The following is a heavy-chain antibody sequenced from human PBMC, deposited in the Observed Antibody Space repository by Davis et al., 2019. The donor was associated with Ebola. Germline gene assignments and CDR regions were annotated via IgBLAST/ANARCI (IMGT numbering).Heavy chain of an antibody. Sequence: GESLKISCAASGFTFSSYAMSWVRQAPGKGLEWVSSISSSSSYIYYADSVKGRFTISRDNAKNSLYLQMNSLRAEDTAVYYCAREGPRFDSSGYYYGMDVWGQGTTVTVSS. J-gene: IGHJ6*02. V-gene: IGHV3-21*04. CDR1: GFTFSSYA. D-gene: IGHD3-22*01. CDR3: AREGPRFDSSGYYYGMDV. CDR2: ISSSSSYI.